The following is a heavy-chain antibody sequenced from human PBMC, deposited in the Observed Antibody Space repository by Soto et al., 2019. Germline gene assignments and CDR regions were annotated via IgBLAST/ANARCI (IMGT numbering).Heavy chain of an antibody. Sequence: QVRLVESGGGVVQPGRSLRLSCAASGFSFSDYVMHWVRQSPGEGLEWVAVMWYHGRDKFYAESVQGRFTITRDNSKKPVYLQMNSLRAEATAVYYCARDAGGQSGNFIFDSWGQVALVTVSS. CDR2: MWYHGRDK. J-gene: IGHJ4*02. CDR3: ARDAGGQSGNFIFDS. D-gene: IGHD1-26*01. CDR1: GFSFSDYV. V-gene: IGHV3-33*01.